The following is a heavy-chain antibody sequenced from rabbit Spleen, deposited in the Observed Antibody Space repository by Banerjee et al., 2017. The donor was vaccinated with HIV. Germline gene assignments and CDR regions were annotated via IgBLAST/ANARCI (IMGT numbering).Heavy chain of an antibody. V-gene: IGHV1S40*01. Sequence: QSLEESGGDLVKPGASLTLTCTASGVSFSNNQYICWVRQAPGKGLEWIACIGAGSGGGADYATWAKGRFAISRPWSTTVTLQMTSLTAADTATYFCARDAGSSFSSYGMALWGQGTLVPVS. CDR2: IGAGSGGGA. D-gene: IGHD8-1*01. CDR1: GVSFSNNQY. CDR3: ARDAGSSFSSYGMAL. J-gene: IGHJ6*01.